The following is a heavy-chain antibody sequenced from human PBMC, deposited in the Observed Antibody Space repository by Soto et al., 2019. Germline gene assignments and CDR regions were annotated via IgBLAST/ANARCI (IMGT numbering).Heavy chain of an antibody. J-gene: IGHJ3*02. D-gene: IGHD2-21*02. CDR2: IYYSGST. CDR1: GGSISSGGYY. Sequence: QVQLQESGPGLVKPSQTLSLTCTVSGGSISSGGYYWNWIRQHPGKGLEWIGYIYYSGSTYYNPSLKSRVTISVDTSKNQFSLKLSSVTAVDTAVYYCARARSAYCGGDCYPNDAFDIWGQGTMVTVSS. V-gene: IGHV4-31*03. CDR3: ARARSAYCGGDCYPNDAFDI.